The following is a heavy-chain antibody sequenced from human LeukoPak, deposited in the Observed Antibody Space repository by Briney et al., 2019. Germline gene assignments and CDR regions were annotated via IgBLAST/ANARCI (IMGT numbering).Heavy chain of an antibody. Sequence: PGRSLRLSCADSGFTFSSYSMHWVRQAPGKGLEWVAVISLDGGNKYHADSVKGRFTISRDNSKKTLYLHMNSLRTEDTAVYYCARGPAGITLVRGGFDPWGQGTLVTVSS. CDR2: ISLDGGNK. D-gene: IGHD3-10*01. J-gene: IGHJ5*02. CDR1: GFTFSSYS. CDR3: ARGPAGITLVRGGFDP. V-gene: IGHV3-30-3*01.